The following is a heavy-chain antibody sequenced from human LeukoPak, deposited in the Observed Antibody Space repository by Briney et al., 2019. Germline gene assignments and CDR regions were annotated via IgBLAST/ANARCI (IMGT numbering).Heavy chain of an antibody. CDR2: ISGSGGST. D-gene: IGHD6-13*01. CDR3: AKDRGIAAAGNFDY. J-gene: IGHJ4*02. V-gene: IGHV3-23*01. CDR1: GLTSSSYA. Sequence: GGSLRLSCAASGLTSSSYAMSWVRQAPGKGLEWVSAISGSGGSTYYADSVKGRFTISRDNSKNTLYLQMNSLRAEDTAVYYCAKDRGIAAAGNFDYWGQGTLVTVSS.